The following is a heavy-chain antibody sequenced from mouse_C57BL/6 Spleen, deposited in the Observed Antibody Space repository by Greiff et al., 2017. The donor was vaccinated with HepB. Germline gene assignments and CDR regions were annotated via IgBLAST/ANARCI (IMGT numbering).Heavy chain of an antibody. Sequence: QVQLKQSGAELVKPGASVKISCKASGYAFSSYWMNWVKQRPGKGLEWIGQIYPGDGDTNYNGKFKGKATLTADKSSSTAYMQLSSLTSEESAVFFCARYPASGSSLYYAMDYWGQGTSVTVSS. CDR2: IYPGDGDT. J-gene: IGHJ4*01. CDR3: ARYPASGSSLYYAMDY. D-gene: IGHD1-1*01. CDR1: GYAFSSYW. V-gene: IGHV1-80*01.